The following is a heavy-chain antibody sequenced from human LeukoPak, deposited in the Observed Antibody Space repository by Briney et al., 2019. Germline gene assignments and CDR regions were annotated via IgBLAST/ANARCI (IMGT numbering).Heavy chain of an antibody. CDR1: GGSISSSSYY. CDR3: ARYQISSGYYFYYFDY. D-gene: IGHD3-22*01. Sequence: PETLSLTCTVSGGSISSSSYYWGWIRQPPGKGLEWIGSIYYSGSTYYNPSLKSRVTISVDTSQNQFSLQLTSVTAADTAVYYCARYQISSGYYFYYFDYWGQGTLVTVSS. V-gene: IGHV4-39*07. CDR2: IYYSGST. J-gene: IGHJ4*02.